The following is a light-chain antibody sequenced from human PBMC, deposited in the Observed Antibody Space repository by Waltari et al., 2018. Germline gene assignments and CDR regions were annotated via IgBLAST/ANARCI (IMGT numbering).Light chain of an antibody. CDR1: SSYVGASNY. V-gene: IGLV2-14*03. CDR2: DVS. Sequence: QSALTQPASVSGSPGQSITISCTGTSSYVGASNYVSWYQHHPGKAPKLMIYDVSKRPSGVSNRFSGSKSGNTASLTISGLQAEDEADYYCSSYTSSSTLVFGGGTKLTVL. J-gene: IGLJ2*01. CDR3: SSYTSSSTLV.